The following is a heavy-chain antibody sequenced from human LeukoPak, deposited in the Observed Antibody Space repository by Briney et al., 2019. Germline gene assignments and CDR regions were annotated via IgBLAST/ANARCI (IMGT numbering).Heavy chain of an antibody. V-gene: IGHV1-18*01. CDR1: GYTFTSYG. J-gene: IGHJ6*02. CDR3: ARDLRAITGYYYGMDV. Sequence: ASVKVSCKASGYTFTSYGISWVRQAPGQGLEWMGWISAYNGNTSYAQKLQGRVTMTTDTSTSTAYMELRSLRSDDTAVYYCARDLRAITGYYYGMDVWGQGTTVTVSS. CDR2: ISAYNGNT. D-gene: IGHD1-14*01.